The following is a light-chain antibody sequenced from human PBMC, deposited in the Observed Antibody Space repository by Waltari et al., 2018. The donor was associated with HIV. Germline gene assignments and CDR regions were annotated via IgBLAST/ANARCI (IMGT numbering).Light chain of an antibody. J-gene: IGLJ2*01. V-gene: IGLV1-47*01. CDR2: RDD. CDR1: SSTIGSDY. CDR3: ATWDDSLSGVV. Sequence: QSVLTQPPSASATPGQRVTISCSGGSSTIGSDYVCWFQQLPGMAPRLLINRDDQRPSGVPDRFSGSKSGTSASLAISGLRPEDEANYYCATWDDSLSGVVFGGGTKVTVL.